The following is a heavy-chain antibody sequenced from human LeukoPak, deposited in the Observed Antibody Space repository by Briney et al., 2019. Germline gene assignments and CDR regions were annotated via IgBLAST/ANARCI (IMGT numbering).Heavy chain of an antibody. Sequence: PGGSLRLSCAASGFTFSSYEMNWVRQAPGKGLEWVSYISSSGSTIYDADSVKGRFTISRDNAKNSLYLQMNSLRAEDTAVYYCARDFPVNAAGYYYYMDVWGKGTTVTISS. CDR2: ISSSGSTI. J-gene: IGHJ6*03. V-gene: IGHV3-48*03. CDR3: ARDFPVNAAGYYYYMDV. D-gene: IGHD6-19*01. CDR1: GFTFSSYE.